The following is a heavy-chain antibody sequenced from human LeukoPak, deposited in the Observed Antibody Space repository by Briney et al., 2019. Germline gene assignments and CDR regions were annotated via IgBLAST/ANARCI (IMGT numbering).Heavy chain of an antibody. CDR1: GGSISSSNYF. CDR2: IYYSGST. CDR3: ARGTGLLVY. D-gene: IGHD1-14*01. V-gene: IGHV4-39*01. Sequence: PSETLSLTCTVSGGSISSSNYFWGWIRQPPGKGLEWIGSIYYSGSTYYNPSLKSRITISVDTSRNQFSLKLSSVTAADTAVYYCARGTGLLVYWGQGTLVTVSS. J-gene: IGHJ4*02.